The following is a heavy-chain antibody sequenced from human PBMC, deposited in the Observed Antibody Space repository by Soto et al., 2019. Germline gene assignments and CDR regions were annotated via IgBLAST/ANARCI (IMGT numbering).Heavy chain of an antibody. Sequence: QVHLVQSGAEVKKPGASVKVSCKASGFSFNTYGITWVRQAPGQGPEWMGWISTYNTKYAQKFEGRVTMTTDTVTTDTSTTIAYMELVSLRPDDTAVYYCARVYDIYGWGGFDYWGQGTLVTVSS. CDR3: ARVYDIYGWGGFDY. J-gene: IGHJ4*02. V-gene: IGHV1-18*04. CDR2: ISTYNT. CDR1: GFSFNTYG. D-gene: IGHD3-10*01.